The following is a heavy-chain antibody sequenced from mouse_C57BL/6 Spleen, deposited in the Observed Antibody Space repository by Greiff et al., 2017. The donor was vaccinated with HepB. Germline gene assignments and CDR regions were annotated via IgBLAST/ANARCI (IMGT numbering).Heavy chain of an antibody. CDR3: ARSPYSNYWFAY. CDR1: GYAFSSSW. V-gene: IGHV1-82*01. D-gene: IGHD2-5*01. J-gene: IGHJ3*01. Sequence: VQLQQSGPELVKPGASVKISCKASGYAFSSSWMNWVKQRPGKGLEWIGRIYPGDGDTNYNGKFKGQATLTADKSSSTAYMQLSSLTSEDSAVYFCARSPYSNYWFAYWGQGTLVTVSA. CDR2: IYPGDGDT.